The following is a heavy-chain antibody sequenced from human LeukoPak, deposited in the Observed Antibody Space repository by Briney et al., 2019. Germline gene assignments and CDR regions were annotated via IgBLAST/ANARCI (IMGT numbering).Heavy chain of an antibody. J-gene: IGHJ4*02. D-gene: IGHD3-16*01. Sequence: GGSLRLSCAASGFTFDIYGMIWIRQAPGKGLEWVSLISSGSSPKYYTDSVRGRFTISRDNAKKSLYLQMNSLRVEDTAVYYCARGDDGAYWGQGTLVTVSS. CDR2: ISSGSSPK. CDR1: GFTFDIYG. V-gene: IGHV3-48*04. CDR3: ARGDDGAY.